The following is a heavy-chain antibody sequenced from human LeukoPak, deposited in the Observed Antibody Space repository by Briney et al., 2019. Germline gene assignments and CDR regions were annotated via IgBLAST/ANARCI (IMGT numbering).Heavy chain of an antibody. CDR2: IYYSGST. Sequence: PSETLSLTCTVSGGSISSYYWSWIRQPPGKGLEWIGYIYYSGSTYYNPSLKSRVTISVDTSKNQFSLKLSSVTAADTAVYYCASDDYGSGSYDYWGQGTLVTVSS. V-gene: IGHV4-59*08. CDR3: ASDDYGSGSYDY. CDR1: GGSISSYY. J-gene: IGHJ4*02. D-gene: IGHD3-10*01.